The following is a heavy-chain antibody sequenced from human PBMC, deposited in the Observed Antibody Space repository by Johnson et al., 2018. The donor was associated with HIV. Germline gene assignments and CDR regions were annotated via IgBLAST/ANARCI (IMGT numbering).Heavy chain of an antibody. V-gene: IGHV3-9*01. CDR3: AKARFLEHAFDI. Sequence: VQLVESGGGLVQPGRSLRLSCAASGFTFDDYAMHWVRQAPGKGLEWVSGISWNSGSIGYVDSVKGRFTSSRDNSTNTLYLQMNSLRAEDTAVYYCAKARFLEHAFDIWGQGTMVTVSS. CDR1: GFTFDDYA. CDR2: ISWNSGSI. D-gene: IGHD3-3*01. J-gene: IGHJ3*02.